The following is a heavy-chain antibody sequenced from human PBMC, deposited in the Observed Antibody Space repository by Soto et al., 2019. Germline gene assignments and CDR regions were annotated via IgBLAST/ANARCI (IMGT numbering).Heavy chain of an antibody. Sequence: HPGXSLRLSCAASGFTSNFSGLFLVRQTPGKGLEWVAAIKEDGSDRYYVDSVKGPFTVSRDNAKNSLYLQVNSLRAEDTAVYYCVTSPRGGSSGDWGQGTTVTVSS. D-gene: IGHD3-10*01. V-gene: IGHV3-7*05. CDR2: IKEDGSDR. CDR3: VTSPRGGSSGD. J-gene: IGHJ4*02. CDR1: GFTSNFSG.